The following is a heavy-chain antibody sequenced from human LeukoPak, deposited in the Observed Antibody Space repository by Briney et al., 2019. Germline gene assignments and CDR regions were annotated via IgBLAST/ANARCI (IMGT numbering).Heavy chain of an antibody. CDR1: GFTFSTYG. CDR3: ARRDGYNTFYFEY. J-gene: IGHJ4*02. V-gene: IGHV3-23*01. D-gene: IGHD5-24*01. Sequence: GGSLRLSCVASGFTFSTYGMSWVRQAPGKGLEWVSAISGSGGSTYYADSVKGRFTISRDNAKNSLHLQMNSLRAEDTAVYYCARRDGYNTFYFEYWGQGTLVTVSS. CDR2: ISGSGGST.